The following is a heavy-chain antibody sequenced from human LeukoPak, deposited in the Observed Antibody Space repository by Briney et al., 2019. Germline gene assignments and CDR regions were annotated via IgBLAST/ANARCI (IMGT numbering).Heavy chain of an antibody. CDR3: ARTGYYYDSSGYYYRWAFDI. Sequence: GGSLRLSCADSGFTFSSYWMSWVRQAPGKGLEWVANIKQDGSEKYYVDSVKGRFTISRDNAKNSLYLQMNSLRAEDTAVYYCARTGYYYDSSGYYYRWAFDIWGQGTMVTVSS. CDR2: IKQDGSEK. CDR1: GFTFSSYW. D-gene: IGHD3-22*01. J-gene: IGHJ3*02. V-gene: IGHV3-7*01.